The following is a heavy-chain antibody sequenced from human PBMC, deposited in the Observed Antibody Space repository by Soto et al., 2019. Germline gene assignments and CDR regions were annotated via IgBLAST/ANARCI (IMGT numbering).Heavy chain of an antibody. CDR3: ARGLRTGTIFGVVITKSSPFDY. D-gene: IGHD3-3*01. Sequence: SETLSLTCAVYGGSFSGYYWSWIRQPPGKGLEWIGEINHSGSTNYNPSLKSRVTISVDTSKNQFSLKLSSVTAADTAVYYCARGLRTGTIFGVVITKSSPFDYWGQGTLVTVSS. CDR1: GGSFSGYY. J-gene: IGHJ4*02. V-gene: IGHV4-34*01. CDR2: INHSGST.